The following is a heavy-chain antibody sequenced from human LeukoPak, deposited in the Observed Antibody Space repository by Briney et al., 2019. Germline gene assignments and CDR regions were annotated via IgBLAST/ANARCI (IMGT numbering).Heavy chain of an antibody. V-gene: IGHV3-30*18. CDR3: AKEFCGGRNCYWAYFDH. Sequence: RAGRSLRLSCAASGFIISSFGMHWVRQAPGKGLEWVAVVSNDGTNKYYADSVKGRFTISRDNSKNTLYLQMNSLRAEDTAMYYCAKEFCGGRNCYWAYFDHWGQGTLVTVSS. D-gene: IGHD2-15*01. CDR2: VSNDGTNK. J-gene: IGHJ4*02. CDR1: GFIISSFG.